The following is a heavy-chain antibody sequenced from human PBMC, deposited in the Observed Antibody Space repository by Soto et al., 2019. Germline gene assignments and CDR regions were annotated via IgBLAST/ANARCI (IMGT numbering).Heavy chain of an antibody. CDR3: ASTVPDIVVVPAHSAAAARFDY. CDR1: GGTFSSYT. Sequence: QVQLVQSGAEVKKPGSSVKVSCKASGGTFSSYTISWVRQAPGQGLEWMGRIIPILGIANYAQKFLGRVNXXXXCQXXXTTTAFQYTSXXYXEXISLRSEDTAVYYCASTVPDIVVVPAHSAAAARFDYWGQVTLVTVSS. CDR2: IIPILGIA. V-gene: IGHV1-69*02. J-gene: IGHJ4*02. D-gene: IGHD2-2*01.